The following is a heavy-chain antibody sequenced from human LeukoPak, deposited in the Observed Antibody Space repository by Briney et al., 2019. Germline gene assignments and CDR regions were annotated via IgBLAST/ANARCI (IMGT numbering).Heavy chain of an antibody. V-gene: IGHV3-48*04. D-gene: IGHD3-10*01. J-gene: IGHJ4*02. Sequence: GGSLRLSRAASGFTFSSYSMNWVRQAQGKGLEWISYISSNSDTIYYADSVKGRFTISRDNAWNSLYLQMNSLRAEDTAIYYCASSWEFWGQGTLVTVSS. CDR2: ISSNSDTI. CDR1: GFTFSSYS. CDR3: ASSWEF.